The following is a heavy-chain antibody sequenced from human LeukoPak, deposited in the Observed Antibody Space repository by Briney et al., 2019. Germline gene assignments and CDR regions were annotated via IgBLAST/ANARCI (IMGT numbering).Heavy chain of an antibody. D-gene: IGHD1-26*01. Sequence: GGSLRISCAASGFTVSRNYMSWVRQAPGKGLEWVSVIYSGGSTYYADSVKGRFTISRDKSKNTLYLQMNSLRAEDTAVYYCARRSGSTNDYWGQGTLVTVSS. CDR1: GFTVSRNY. CDR2: IYSGGST. J-gene: IGHJ4*02. V-gene: IGHV3-53*01. CDR3: ARRSGSTNDY.